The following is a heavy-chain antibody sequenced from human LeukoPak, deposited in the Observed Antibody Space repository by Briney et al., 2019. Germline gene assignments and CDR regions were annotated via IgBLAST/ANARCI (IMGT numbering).Heavy chain of an antibody. CDR2: IYTRGST. CDR3: ARGRYCSADICSGGYAFDI. Sequence: SETLSLTCTASGVSINNYYWSWIRQPAGKGLEWVWRIYTRGSTNYNPSLKSRVTMSVDTSKNQFSLKLSSVTAADTAVYYCARGRYCSADICSGGYAFDIWGQGTMVSVSS. CDR1: GVSINNYY. V-gene: IGHV4-4*07. D-gene: IGHD2-15*01. J-gene: IGHJ3*02.